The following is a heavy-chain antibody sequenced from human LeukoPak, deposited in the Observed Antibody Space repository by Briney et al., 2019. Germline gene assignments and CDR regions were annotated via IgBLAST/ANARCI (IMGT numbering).Heavy chain of an antibody. J-gene: IGHJ4*02. CDR2: INPNSGDT. V-gene: IGHV1-2*02. D-gene: IGHD5-12*01. CDR3: AREAEGYDFDY. CDR1: GYTFTDYY. Sequence: GASVKVSCKASGYTFTDYYMHWVRQAPGQGLEWMGWINPNSGDTNYAQKFQGRVTMTRDTSISTAYMQLSRLRSDDTAVYYCAREAEGYDFDYWGQGTLVTVSP.